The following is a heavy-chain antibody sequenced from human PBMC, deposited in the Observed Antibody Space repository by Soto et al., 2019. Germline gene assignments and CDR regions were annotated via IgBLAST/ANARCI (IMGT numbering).Heavy chain of an antibody. V-gene: IGHV4-39*01. CDR3: ASLMTTVTRHYYYYMDV. J-gene: IGHJ6*03. D-gene: IGHD4-17*01. CDR2: IYYSGST. Sequence: SETLSPTCTVSGGSISSSSYYWGWIRQPPGKGLEWIGSIYYSGSTYYNPSLKSRVTISVDTSKNQFSLKLSSVTAADTAVYYCASLMTTVTRHYYYYMDVWGKGTTVTVSS. CDR1: GGSISSSSYY.